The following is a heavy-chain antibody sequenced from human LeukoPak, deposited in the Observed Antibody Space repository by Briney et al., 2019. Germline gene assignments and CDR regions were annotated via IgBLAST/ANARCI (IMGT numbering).Heavy chain of an antibody. Sequence: GGSLRLSCAASGFTFSSYAMSWVRQAPGKGLEWVSAISGSGGSTYYADSVKGRFTISRDNSKNTLYLQMNSLRAEDTAVYYCAKDLKDCSSTSCYTPYNWFDPWGQGTLVAVSS. V-gene: IGHV3-23*01. J-gene: IGHJ5*02. CDR1: GFTFSSYA. CDR2: ISGSGGST. D-gene: IGHD2-2*02. CDR3: AKDLKDCSSTSCYTPYNWFDP.